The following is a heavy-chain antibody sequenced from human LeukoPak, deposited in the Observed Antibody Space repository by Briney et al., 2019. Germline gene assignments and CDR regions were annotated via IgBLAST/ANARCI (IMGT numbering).Heavy chain of an antibody. CDR2: IKQDGSEK. J-gene: IGHJ6*03. V-gene: IGHV3-7*01. D-gene: IGHD3-10*01. Sequence: GGSLRLSCAASGFTFSSYWMSWVRQAPGKGLEWVANIKQDGSEKYYVDSVKGRFTISRDNAKNSLYLQMNSLRAEDTAVYYCAKVDPKVREIIHFRYYYYMDVWGKGTTVTIS. CDR3: AKVDPKVREIIHFRYYYYMDV. CDR1: GFTFSSYW.